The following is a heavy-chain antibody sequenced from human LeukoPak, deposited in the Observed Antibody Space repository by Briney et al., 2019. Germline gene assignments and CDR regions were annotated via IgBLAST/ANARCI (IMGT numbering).Heavy chain of an antibody. CDR3: ATAPGVVVPTAIGFAPKSADYWYFDL. CDR2: IYYSGST. CDR1: GGSISSYY. D-gene: IGHD2-2*02. J-gene: IGHJ2*01. Sequence: SETLSLTCTVSGGSISSYYWSWVRQPPGKGLEWIGYIYYSGSTNYNPSLKSRVTISVDTSKNQFSLKLSSVTAADTAVYYCATAPGVVVPTAIGFAPKSADYWYFDLWGRGTLVTVSS. V-gene: IGHV4-59*01.